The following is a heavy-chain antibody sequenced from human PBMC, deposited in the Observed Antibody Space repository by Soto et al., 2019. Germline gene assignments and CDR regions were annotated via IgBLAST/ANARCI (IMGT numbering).Heavy chain of an antibody. Sequence: GGSLRLSCAASGFTFSSYAMSWVRQAPGKGLGWVSAISGSGGSTYYADSVKGRFTISRDNSKNTLYLQMNSLRAEDTAVYYCAKDYLPFSWYSSSSRAGWFDPWGQGTLVTVSS. J-gene: IGHJ5*02. CDR2: ISGSGGST. CDR3: AKDYLPFSWYSSSSRAGWFDP. D-gene: IGHD6-6*01. V-gene: IGHV3-23*01. CDR1: GFTFSSYA.